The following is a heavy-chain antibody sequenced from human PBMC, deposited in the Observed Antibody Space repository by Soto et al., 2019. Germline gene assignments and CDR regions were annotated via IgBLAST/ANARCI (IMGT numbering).Heavy chain of an antibody. Sequence: VQLLESGGGLVQPGGSLRLSCAASGFTFSSYAMSWVRQAPGKGLEWVSAISGSGGSTYYADSVKGRFTISRDNSKNTLYLQMNSLRAEDTAVYYCAKAIGDSSSSLDAFDIWGQGTMVTVSS. CDR2: ISGSGGST. J-gene: IGHJ3*02. V-gene: IGHV3-23*01. D-gene: IGHD6-6*01. CDR3: AKAIGDSSSSLDAFDI. CDR1: GFTFSSYA.